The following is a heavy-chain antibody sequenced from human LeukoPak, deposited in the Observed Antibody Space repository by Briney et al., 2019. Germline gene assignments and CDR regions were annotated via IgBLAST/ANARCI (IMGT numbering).Heavy chain of an antibody. Sequence: SVKVSCKAPGGTFSSYAISWVRQAPGQGLEWMGGIIPIFGTANYAQKFQGRVTITADESTSTAYMELSSLRSEDTAVYYCARVPTPYADFWSGYYAYFDYWGQGTLVTVSS. D-gene: IGHD3-3*01. CDR1: GGTFSSYA. V-gene: IGHV1-69*01. CDR3: ARVPTPYADFWSGYYAYFDY. CDR2: IIPIFGTA. J-gene: IGHJ4*02.